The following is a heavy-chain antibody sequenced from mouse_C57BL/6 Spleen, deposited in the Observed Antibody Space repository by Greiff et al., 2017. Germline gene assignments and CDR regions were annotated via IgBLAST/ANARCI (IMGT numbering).Heavy chain of an antibody. CDR3: ARSSSGFDYYAMDY. CDR1: GYAFTNSL. J-gene: IGHJ4*01. Sequence: VQLQQSGAELVRPGTSVKVSCKASGYAFTNSLIEWVKQRPGQGLEWIGVINPGSGGTNYTEKFKGKATLTADKSSSTAYMQLSSLTSEDSAVYFCARSSSGFDYYAMDYWGQGTPVTVSS. V-gene: IGHV1-54*01. CDR2: INPGSGGT. D-gene: IGHD3-2*02.